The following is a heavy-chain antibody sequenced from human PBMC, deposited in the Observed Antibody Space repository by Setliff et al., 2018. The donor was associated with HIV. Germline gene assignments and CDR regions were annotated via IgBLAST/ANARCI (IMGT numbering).Heavy chain of an antibody. CDR2: IIPIFGTA. CDR1: GGTFSSYA. CDR3: ARGPGAFGGTSVQNFDY. V-gene: IGHV1-69*05. D-gene: IGHD3-16*01. Sequence: SVKVSCKASGGTFSSYAISWVRQAPGQGLEWMGRIIPIFGTANYAQKFQGRVTFIRDTSASTAYMELSSLRSEDTAVYYCARGPGAFGGTSVQNFDYWGQGTLVTVSS. J-gene: IGHJ4*02.